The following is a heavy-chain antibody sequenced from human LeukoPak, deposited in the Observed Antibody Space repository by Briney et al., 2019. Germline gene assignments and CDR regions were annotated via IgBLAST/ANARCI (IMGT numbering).Heavy chain of an antibody. J-gene: IGHJ4*02. CDR1: GFTFSSYG. D-gene: IGHD4-17*01. Sequence: PGGSLRLSCAASGFTFSSYGMHWVRQAPGKGLEWVAFIRYDGSNKYYADSVKGRFTISRDNSKNTLYLQMNSLRAEDTAVYYCAKAYGDYESSRARTLDYWGQGTLVTVSS. CDR2: IRYDGSNK. V-gene: IGHV3-30*02. CDR3: AKAYGDYESSRARTLDY.